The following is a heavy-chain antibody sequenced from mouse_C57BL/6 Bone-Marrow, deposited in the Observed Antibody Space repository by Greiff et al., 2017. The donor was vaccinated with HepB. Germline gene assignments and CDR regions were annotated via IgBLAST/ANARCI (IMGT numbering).Heavy chain of an antibody. CDR3: ARYATVVAGELTGYFDY. D-gene: IGHD1-1*01. J-gene: IGHJ2*01. V-gene: IGHV1-76*01. Sequence: QVQLQQSGAELVRPGASVKLSCKASGYTFTDYYINWVKQRPGQGLEWIAGIYPGSGNTYYNEKFKGKATLTAEKSSSTAYMQLSSLTSEDSAVYFCARYATVVAGELTGYFDYWGEGTTLTVSS. CDR1: GYTFTDYY. CDR2: IYPGSGNT.